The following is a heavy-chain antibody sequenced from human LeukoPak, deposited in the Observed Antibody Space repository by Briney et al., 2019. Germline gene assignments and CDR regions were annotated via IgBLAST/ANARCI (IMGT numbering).Heavy chain of an antibody. Sequence: PGGSLRLSCAGSGFNFNDAWMSWIRQAPGKGLEWVGRVRTTAEGETTDYGAPVRGRFIISGDDSKSMVYLQMNRLETEDTAIYYCTAGLGKTDDDSWGQGTLVTVSS. D-gene: IGHD4-11*01. CDR2: VRTTAEGETT. CDR1: GFNFNDAW. CDR3: TAGLGKTDDDS. V-gene: IGHV3-15*01. J-gene: IGHJ4*02.